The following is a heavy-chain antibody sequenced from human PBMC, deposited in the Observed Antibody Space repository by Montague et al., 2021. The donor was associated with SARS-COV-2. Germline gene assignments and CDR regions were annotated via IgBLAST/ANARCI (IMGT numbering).Heavy chain of an antibody. V-gene: IGHV3-7*01. CDR2: IKLDGREE. CDR1: GFIFGDYW. Sequence: FLRLSCAASGFIFGDYWMSWFRQAPGKGLEWVANIKLDGREEYSLDSVKGRFTVSRDNARNSLYLQMNSLRAEDTAVYYCARATLYMDVWGKGTTVTVSS. CDR3: ARATLYMDV. J-gene: IGHJ6*03.